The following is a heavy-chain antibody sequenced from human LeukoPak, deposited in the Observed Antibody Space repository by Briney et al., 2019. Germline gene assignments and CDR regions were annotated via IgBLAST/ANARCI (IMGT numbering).Heavy chain of an antibody. CDR1: GGSFSGYY. D-gene: IGHD3-22*01. CDR3: ARGRFDYYDSSGYYRPREYYYYYYYMDV. Sequence: SPSETLSLTCAVYGGSFSGYYWSWIRQPPGKGLEWIGYIYYSGSTNYKPSLKSRVTISVDTSKNQFFLKLSSVTAADTAVYYCARGRFDYYDSSGYYRPREYYYYYYYMDVWGKGTTVTMSS. CDR2: IYYSGST. V-gene: IGHV4-59*01. J-gene: IGHJ6*03.